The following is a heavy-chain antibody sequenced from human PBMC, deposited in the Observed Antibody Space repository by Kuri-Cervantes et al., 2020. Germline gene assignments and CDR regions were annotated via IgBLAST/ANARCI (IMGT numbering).Heavy chain of an antibody. D-gene: IGHD3-3*01. CDR2: ISVRNNAI. Sequence: GGSLRLSCAASGFTVNGYHMNWVRQAPGKGLEWVAYISVRNNAIYYTDSVKGRFTISRDNAKDSLYLQMNSLRAEDTAVYYCARGTTIFGVVIIPFGYWGQGTLVTVSS. CDR3: ARGTTIFGVVIIPFGY. J-gene: IGHJ4*02. CDR1: GFTVNGYH. V-gene: IGHV3-48*01.